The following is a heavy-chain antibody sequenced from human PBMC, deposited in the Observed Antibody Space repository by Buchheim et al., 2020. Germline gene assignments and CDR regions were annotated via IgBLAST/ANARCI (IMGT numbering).Heavy chain of an antibody. Sequence: QLQLQESGSGLVKPSQTLSLTCAVSVGSISSGGYSWSWIRQPPGKGLEWIGYIYPSVSTYYNPSLKIRVTISLDRSKNLFSLKLSSVTAADTAVYYCARSYPRGPFDYWGQGTL. D-gene: IGHD2-2*01. J-gene: IGHJ4*02. CDR3: ARSYPRGPFDY. CDR2: IYPSVST. CDR1: VGSISSGGYS. V-gene: IGHV4-30-2*01.